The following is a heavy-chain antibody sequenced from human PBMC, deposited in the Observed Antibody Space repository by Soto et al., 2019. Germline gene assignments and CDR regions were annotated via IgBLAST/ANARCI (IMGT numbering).Heavy chain of an antibody. CDR2: VNDRWGS. CDR1: GGSISDYY. D-gene: IGHD1-26*01. Sequence: PSETLSLTCTVSGGSISDYYWAWIRLPPGKGLEWIGYVNDRWGSHYNPSLKSRVAISLDTSKSQFSLKMTSVTATDTAVYYCVREGKGALHGPVDVWPKGTTVTVAS. V-gene: IGHV4-59*12. CDR3: VREGKGALHGPVDV. J-gene: IGHJ6*04.